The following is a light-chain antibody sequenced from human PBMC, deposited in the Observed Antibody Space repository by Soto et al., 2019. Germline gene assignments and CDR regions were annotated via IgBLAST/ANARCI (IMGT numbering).Light chain of an antibody. CDR3: QQSTNWPLT. Sequence: EIVLTQSPATLSLSPGXRVTLSCWASQSVSNSLAWYQQRPGQSPRLLIYDVSTRATGIPARFGGSGSGTDFTLTISSLETEDFAVYYCQQSTNWPLTFGGGTKVDIK. V-gene: IGKV3-11*01. CDR1: QSVSNS. CDR2: DVS. J-gene: IGKJ4*01.